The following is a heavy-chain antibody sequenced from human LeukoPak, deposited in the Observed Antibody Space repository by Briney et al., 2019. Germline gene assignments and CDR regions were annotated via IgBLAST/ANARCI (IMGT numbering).Heavy chain of an antibody. CDR1: GFTFSSYA. J-gene: IGHJ6*04. D-gene: IGHD6-13*01. V-gene: IGHV3-30*04. CDR2: ISYDGSNK. Sequence: GGSLRPSCAASGFTFSSYATHWVRQAPGKGLEWVAVISYDGSNKYYADSVKGRFTISRDNSKNTLCLQMNSLRAEDTAVYYCARDALYSSSLSCMDVWGKGTTVTVSS. CDR3: ARDALYSSSLSCMDV.